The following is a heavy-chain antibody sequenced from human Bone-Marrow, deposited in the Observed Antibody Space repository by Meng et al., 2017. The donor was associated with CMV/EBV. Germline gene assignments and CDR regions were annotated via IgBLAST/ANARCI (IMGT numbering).Heavy chain of an antibody. V-gene: IGHV3-11*04. CDR1: GFTFSDYY. CDR3: ASVDYVWGSYRYTASTSDY. CDR2: ISSSGSTI. D-gene: IGHD3-16*02. Sequence: GGSLRLSCAASGFTFSDYYMSWIRQAPGKGLEWVSYISSSGSTIYYADSVKGRFTISRDNAKNSLYLQMNSLRAEDTAVYYCASVDYVWGSYRYTASTSDYWGQGTLVTVSS. J-gene: IGHJ4*02.